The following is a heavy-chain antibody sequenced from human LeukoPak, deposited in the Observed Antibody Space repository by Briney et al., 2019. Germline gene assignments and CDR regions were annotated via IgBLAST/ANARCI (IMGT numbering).Heavy chain of an antibody. Sequence: GGSLRLSCAASGFTFSSYAMHWVRQAPGKVLEWVAVISYDGSNKYYADSVKGRFTISRDNSKNTLYLQMNSLRAEDTAVYYCARGDELLWFGEFQDYWGQGTLVTVSS. CDR1: GFTFSSYA. J-gene: IGHJ4*02. CDR3: ARGDELLWFGEFQDY. D-gene: IGHD3-10*01. V-gene: IGHV3-30-3*01. CDR2: ISYDGSNK.